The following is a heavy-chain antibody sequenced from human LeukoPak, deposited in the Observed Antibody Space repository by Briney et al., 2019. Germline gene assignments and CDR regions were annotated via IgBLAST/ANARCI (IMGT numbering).Heavy chain of an antibody. CDR3: AREGPPGYYFDY. Sequence: GGSLRLSCAASGFTVSNNFMSWVRQAPGKGLDWVSVIYNDGSTYYADSVKGRFTTSRDNSKNTLYLQMNSLRAEDTAVYYCAREGPPGYYFDYWGQGTLVTVSS. CDR1: GFTVSNNF. V-gene: IGHV3-53*01. J-gene: IGHJ4*02. CDR2: IYNDGST. D-gene: IGHD7-27*01.